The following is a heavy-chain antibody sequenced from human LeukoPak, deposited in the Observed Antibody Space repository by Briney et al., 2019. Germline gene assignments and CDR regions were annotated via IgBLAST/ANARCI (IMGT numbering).Heavy chain of an antibody. CDR2: IKSSNT. Sequence: SETLSLTCTVSGGSLSSDRFYWTWVRQPAGKGLEWIGRIKSSNTNYNPSLKSRVSISLDTSTNQFSLKLSSLTAADTAVYYCARVPDWTYVPDYWGQGILVTVSS. J-gene: IGHJ4*02. CDR1: GGSLSSDRFY. CDR3: ARVPDWTYVPDY. V-gene: IGHV4-61*02. D-gene: IGHD3-16*01.